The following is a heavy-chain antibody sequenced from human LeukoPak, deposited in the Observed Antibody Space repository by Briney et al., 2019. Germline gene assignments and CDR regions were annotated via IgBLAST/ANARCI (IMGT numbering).Heavy chain of an antibody. CDR2: ISSSSSYT. J-gene: IGHJ4*02. Sequence: GGSLRLSCAASGFTFSDYYMSWIRQAPGKGLEWASYISSSSSYTNYADSVKGRFTISRDNAKNSLYLQMNSLRAEDTAVYYCARLYYYDSSGYYYGAPNFDYWGQGTLVTVSS. D-gene: IGHD3-22*01. CDR1: GFTFSDYY. V-gene: IGHV3-11*03. CDR3: ARLYYYDSSGYYYGAPNFDY.